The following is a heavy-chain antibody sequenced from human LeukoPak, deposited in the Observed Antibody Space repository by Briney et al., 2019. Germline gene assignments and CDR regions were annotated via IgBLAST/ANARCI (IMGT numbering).Heavy chain of an antibody. Sequence: SLRLSCAASGFTFDDYAMHWVRQAPGKGLEWVSGISWNSGSIGYADSVKGRFTISRDNAKNSLYLQMNSLRAEDTALYYCAKDRGYSGYDSLWFDPWGQGTLVTVSS. V-gene: IGHV3-9*01. D-gene: IGHD5-12*01. CDR1: GFTFDDYA. CDR2: ISWNSGSI. CDR3: AKDRGYSGYDSLWFDP. J-gene: IGHJ5*02.